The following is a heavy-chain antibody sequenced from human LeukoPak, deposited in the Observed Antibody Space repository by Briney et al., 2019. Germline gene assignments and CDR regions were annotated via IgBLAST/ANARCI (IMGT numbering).Heavy chain of an antibody. CDR3: ARGGFPYGDYDY. CDR1: GGSISCGAYS. Sequence: SETLSLTCAVSGGSISCGAYSWSWIRQPPGKGLEWIGYIYHSGSTYYNPSLKNRVTISVDTSKNQFSLKLTSVTAADTAVYYCARGGFPYGDYDYWGQGTLVTVSS. D-gene: IGHD4-17*01. J-gene: IGHJ4*02. V-gene: IGHV4-30-2*01. CDR2: IYHSGST.